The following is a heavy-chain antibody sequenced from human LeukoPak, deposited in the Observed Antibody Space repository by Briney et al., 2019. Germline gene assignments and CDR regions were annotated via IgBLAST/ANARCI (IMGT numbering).Heavy chain of an antibody. D-gene: IGHD3-22*01. CDR2: IYSGGST. J-gene: IGHJ4*02. CDR1: GFTVSSNY. V-gene: IGHV3-53*01. CDR3: ARGAWDGSSAYQTTPFDY. Sequence: PGGSLRLSCAASGFTVSSNYMSWVRQAPGKGLEWVSVIYSGGSTYYADSVKGRFTISRDNSKNTLYLQMNSLRAEDTAVYYCARGAWDGSSAYQTTPFDYWGQGTLVTVSS.